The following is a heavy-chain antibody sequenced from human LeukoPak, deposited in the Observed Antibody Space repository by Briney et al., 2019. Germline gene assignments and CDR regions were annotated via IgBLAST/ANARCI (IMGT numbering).Heavy chain of an antibody. D-gene: IGHD3-10*02. V-gene: IGHV3-48*01. CDR1: GFTFSSYG. CDR3: ARAVCLCLCAWYYMDG. J-gene: IGHJ6*03. Sequence: PGGSLRLSCAASGFTFSSYGMNWVRQAPGKGLERVSYISSSSSTIYYADPVKGRFTISRDNAKNSLYLQMNSLRAEDTAVYYEARAVCLCLCAWYYMDGWVKETTVTVSS. CDR2: ISSSSSTI.